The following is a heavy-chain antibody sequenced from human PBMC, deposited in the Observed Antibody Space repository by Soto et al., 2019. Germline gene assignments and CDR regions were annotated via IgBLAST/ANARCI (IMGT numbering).Heavy chain of an antibody. V-gene: IGHV1-18*01. CDR1: GYTFTSYG. D-gene: IGHD3-3*01. J-gene: IGHJ6*02. Sequence: ASVKVSCKASGYTFTSYGISWVRQAPGQGLEWMGWISAYNGNTNYAQKLQGRVTMTTDTSTSTAYMELRSLRSDDPAVYYCARDTRFLEWLLGDYYYYGMDVWGQGTTVTVSS. CDR3: ARDTRFLEWLLGDYYYYGMDV. CDR2: ISAYNGNT.